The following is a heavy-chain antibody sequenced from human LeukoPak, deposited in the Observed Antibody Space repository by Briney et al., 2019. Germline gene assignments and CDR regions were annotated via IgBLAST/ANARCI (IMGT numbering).Heavy chain of an antibody. CDR1: GDSPASGYY. CDR2: IYQSGTT. D-gene: IGHD3-22*01. Sequence: SETLSLIYIVSGDSPASGYYGGWIRQAPGKGLEWIGSIYQSGTTYYNPSLKSRVTISKDTSKNQFSLRLTSVTDADTALYYCARGRRGYRTELDSWGQETLVTVSS. CDR3: ARGRRGYRTELDS. V-gene: IGHV4-38-2*02. J-gene: IGHJ4*02.